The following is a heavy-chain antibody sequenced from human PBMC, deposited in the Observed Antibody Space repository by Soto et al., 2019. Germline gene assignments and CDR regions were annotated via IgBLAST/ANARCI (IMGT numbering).Heavy chain of an antibody. CDR3: ARATRASVRKAVVRYDWFDS. Sequence: EVQLLESGGSLIQPGGSLRLSCAPSGLTFSVSAMTWVRQALGKGLEWGARIRGSGGNTYYADSVKVRFTISRDNCKNTVYLQMNIVRADDTGVVYCARATRASVRKAVVRYDWFDSGGQVTLDTVSS. J-gene: IGHJ5*02. V-gene: IGHV3-23*01. CDR1: GLTFSVSA. CDR2: IRGSGGNT. D-gene: IGHD2-21*01.